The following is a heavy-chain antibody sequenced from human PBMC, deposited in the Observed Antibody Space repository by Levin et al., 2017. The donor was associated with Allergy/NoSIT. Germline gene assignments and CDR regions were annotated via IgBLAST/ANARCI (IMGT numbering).Heavy chain of an antibody. CDR3: ARGRGWYGHDV. J-gene: IGHJ3*01. V-gene: IGHV4-59*01. Sequence: TSETLSLTCTVSGGSINNYYWSWIRQPPGKGLEWIGFVYYSGSTSYNPSLKSRVTISVDTSKNHFSLKLSSVTAADTAVYYCARGRGWYGHDVWGQGTMVTVSS. CDR1: GGSINNYY. CDR2: VYYSGST. D-gene: IGHD6-19*01.